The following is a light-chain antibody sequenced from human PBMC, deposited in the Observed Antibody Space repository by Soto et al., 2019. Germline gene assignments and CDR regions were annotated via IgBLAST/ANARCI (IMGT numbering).Light chain of an antibody. J-gene: IGLJ2*01. Sequence: QSVLTQPPSVSGAPGQRVTISCTGSSSNIGAGYDVHWYQQLPGTAPKVLIYGNSNRPSGVPDRFSGSKFGTSASLAITGLQAEDEADYYCQSYDSRLSAVVFGGGTKATVL. CDR1: SSNIGAGYD. CDR2: GNS. V-gene: IGLV1-40*01. CDR3: QSYDSRLSAVV.